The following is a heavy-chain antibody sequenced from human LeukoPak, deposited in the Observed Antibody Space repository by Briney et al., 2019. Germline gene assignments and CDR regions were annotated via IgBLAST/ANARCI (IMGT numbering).Heavy chain of an antibody. D-gene: IGHD6-6*01. V-gene: IGHV3-23*01. J-gene: IGHJ4*02. CDR1: GFTFSSYA. CDR2: ISAGGGTT. Sequence: GGSLRLSCAASGFTFSSYAMSWVRQAPGKGLEWVSSISAGGGTTYYADSVKGRFTISRDKSKNTLYLQMNSLGAEDTAVYYCAKRLVGSSWFGDFDSWGQGTLVTVSS. CDR3: AKRLVGSSWFGDFDS.